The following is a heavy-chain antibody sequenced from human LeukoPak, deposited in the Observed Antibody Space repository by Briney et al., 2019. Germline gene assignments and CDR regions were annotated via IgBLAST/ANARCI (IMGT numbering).Heavy chain of an antibody. CDR2: INPNSGGT. CDR1: GYTFTGYY. J-gene: IGHJ6*03. V-gene: IGHV1-2*02. Sequence: ASVKVSCKTSGYTFTGYYMHWVRQAPGQGFEWVGWINPNSGGTNYEQKFQGRVTMTTDMSISTAYMELSRLRSDDTAVYYCARGDPSGYYYYMDVWGRGTTVTVSS. CDR3: ARGDPSGYYYYMDV.